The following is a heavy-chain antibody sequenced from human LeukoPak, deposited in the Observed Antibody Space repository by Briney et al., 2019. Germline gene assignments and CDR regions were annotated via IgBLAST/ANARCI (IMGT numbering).Heavy chain of an antibody. CDR2: IYYSGST. CDR1: GGSISSSSYY. J-gene: IGHJ3*02. V-gene: IGHV4-39*07. CDR3: ASQRMTSGQGGAFDI. Sequence: PSETLSLTCTVSGGSISSSSYYWGWIRQPPGKGLEWIGSIYYSGSTYYNPSLKSRVTISVDTSKNQFSLKLSSVTAADTAVYYCASQRMTSGQGGAFDIWGQGTMVTVSS. D-gene: IGHD1-14*01.